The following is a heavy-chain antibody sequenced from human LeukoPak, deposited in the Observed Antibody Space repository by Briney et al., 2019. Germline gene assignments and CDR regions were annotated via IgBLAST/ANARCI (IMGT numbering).Heavy chain of an antibody. V-gene: IGHV1-8*01. CDR3: ARGVSVWSGDNWFDP. CDR2: MNPNSGNT. Sequence: ASVKVSCKASGYTFTSYDINWVRQATGQGLEWMGWMNPNSGNTGYAQKFQGRVTMTRNTSISTAYMELSSLRSEDTAVYYCARGVSVWSGDNWFDPWGQGTLVTVSS. J-gene: IGHJ5*02. D-gene: IGHD3-10*01. CDR1: GYTFTSYD.